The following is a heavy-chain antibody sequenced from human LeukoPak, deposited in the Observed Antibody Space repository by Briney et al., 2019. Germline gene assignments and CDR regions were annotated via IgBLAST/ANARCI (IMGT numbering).Heavy chain of an antibody. Sequence: GESLRLSCAASGFTFSSYSMNWVRQAPGKGLEWVSSISSSSSYIYYADSVKGRFTISRDNAKNSLYLQMNSLRAEDTAVYYCARAITMVRGVPFDYWGQGTLVTVSS. D-gene: IGHD3-10*01. CDR2: ISSSSSYI. CDR1: GFTFSSYS. CDR3: ARAITMVRGVPFDY. V-gene: IGHV3-21*01. J-gene: IGHJ4*02.